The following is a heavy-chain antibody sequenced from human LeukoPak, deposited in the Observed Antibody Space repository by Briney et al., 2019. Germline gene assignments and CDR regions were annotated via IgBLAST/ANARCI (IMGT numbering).Heavy chain of an antibody. Sequence: SETLSLTCTVSGGSISSSSYYWGWIRQPPGKGLEWIGEINHSGSTNYNPSLKSRVTISVDTSKNQFSLKLSSVTAADTAVYYCARGPKSLRRWAQAVLNYGMDVWGQGTTVTVSS. CDR1: GGSISSSSYY. V-gene: IGHV4-39*07. CDR2: INHSGST. D-gene: IGHD4-17*01. J-gene: IGHJ6*02. CDR3: ARGPKSLRRWAQAVLNYGMDV.